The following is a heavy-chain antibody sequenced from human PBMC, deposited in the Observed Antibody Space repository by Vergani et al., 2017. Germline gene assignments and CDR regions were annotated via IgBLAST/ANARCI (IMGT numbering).Heavy chain of an antibody. CDR1: GGSFSGYY. CDR2: INHSGST. Sequence: QVQLQQWGAGLLKPSETLSLTCAVYGGSFSGYYWSWIRQPPGKGLEWIGEINHSGSTNYNPSLKSRVTISVDTSKNQFSLKLSSVTAADTAVYYCARECGPVPRSGKKPYCSSTSCYTRPYDYMDVWGKGTTVTVSS. J-gene: IGHJ6*03. D-gene: IGHD2-2*02. CDR3: ARECGPVPRSGKKPYCSSTSCYTRPYDYMDV. V-gene: IGHV4-34*01.